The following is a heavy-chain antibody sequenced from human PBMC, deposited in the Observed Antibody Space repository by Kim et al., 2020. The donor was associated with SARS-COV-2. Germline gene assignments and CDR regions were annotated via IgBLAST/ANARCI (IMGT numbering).Heavy chain of an antibody. Sequence: TDTMKGQITITRDNTKNSLYLQMNSLRAADTAVYYCARTYGGYAYRVDYWGQGTLVTVSS. CDR3: ARTYGGYAYRVDY. V-gene: IGHV3-20*03. J-gene: IGHJ4*02. D-gene: IGHD5-12*01.